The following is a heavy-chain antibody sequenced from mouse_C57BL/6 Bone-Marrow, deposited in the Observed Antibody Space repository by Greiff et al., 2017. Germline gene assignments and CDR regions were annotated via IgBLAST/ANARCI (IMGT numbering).Heavy chain of an antibody. CDR2: IHPNSGST. Sequence: QVQLQQPGAELVKPGASVKLSCKASGYTFTSYWMHWVQQRPGQGLEWIGMIHPNSGSTNYTEKFKSKVTLAVDKSSSTAYMQLSSLTSEDSAVYYCAREVFYESSFFDYWDRGTTLTVSS. J-gene: IGHJ2*01. CDR1: GYTFTSYW. CDR3: AREVFYESSFFDY. V-gene: IGHV1-64*01. D-gene: IGHD1-1*01.